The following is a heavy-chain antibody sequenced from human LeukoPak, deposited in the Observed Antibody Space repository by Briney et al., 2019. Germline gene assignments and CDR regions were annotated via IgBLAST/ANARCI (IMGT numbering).Heavy chain of an antibody. Sequence: GGSLRLSCAASGFTFSSYGMHWVRQAPGKGLEWVAFIRYDGSNKYYADSVKGRFTISRDNSKNTLYLQMNSLRAEDTDVYYCAKDATTYYYDSSGYHFDLWGQGTLVSVSS. D-gene: IGHD3-22*01. CDR3: AKDATTYYYDSSGYHFDL. CDR1: GFTFSSYG. CDR2: IRYDGSNK. V-gene: IGHV3-30*02. J-gene: IGHJ4*02.